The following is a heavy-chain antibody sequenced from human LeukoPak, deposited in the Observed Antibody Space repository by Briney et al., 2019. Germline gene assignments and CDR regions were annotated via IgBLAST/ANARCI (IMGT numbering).Heavy chain of an antibody. V-gene: IGHV3-48*03. CDR2: ISSSGSTI. D-gene: IGHD2-2*02. CDR1: GFTFSGHE. J-gene: IGHJ4*02. CDR3: AGDPGYCSTTSCYKFFDY. Sequence: GGSLRLSCAASGFTFSGHEMNWVRQAPGKGLEWVSYISSSGSTIYYADSVKGRFTVSRDNAKNSLYLQMNSLRAEDTAVYYCAGDPGYCSTTSCYKFFDYWGQGTLVTVSS.